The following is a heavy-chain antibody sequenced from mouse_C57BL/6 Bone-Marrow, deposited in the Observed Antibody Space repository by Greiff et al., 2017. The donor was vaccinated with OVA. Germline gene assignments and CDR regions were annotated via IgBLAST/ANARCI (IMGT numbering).Heavy chain of an antibody. J-gene: IGHJ2*01. Sequence: EVKLVESGGGLVQPGGSMKLSCAASGFTFSDAWMDWVRQSPEKGLEWVAEIRNKANNHATYYAETVKGRFTISRDDSKSSVYLQMNSLRAEDTGIYYCTNRGYAGYFDYWGQGTTLTVSA. CDR1: GFTFSDAW. CDR2: IRNKANNHAT. D-gene: IGHD3-1*01. CDR3: TNRGYAGYFDY. V-gene: IGHV6-6*01.